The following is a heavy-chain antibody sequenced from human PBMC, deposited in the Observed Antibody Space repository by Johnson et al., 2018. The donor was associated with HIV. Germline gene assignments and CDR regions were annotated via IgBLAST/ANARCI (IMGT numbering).Heavy chain of an antibody. J-gene: IGHJ3*02. Sequence: VQLVESGGGLVQPGGSLRLSCAASGFTVSSNYMSWVRQAPGKGLEWVSVIYSGGSTYYADSVKGRFTISRDNAKKSLFLEMNSLRAEDTAFYYCARATFYYDLSGYLTRPRAFDMWGQGTMVTVSS. CDR3: ARATFYYDLSGYLTRPRAFDM. V-gene: IGHV3-66*01. D-gene: IGHD3-22*01. CDR1: GFTVSSNY. CDR2: IYSGGST.